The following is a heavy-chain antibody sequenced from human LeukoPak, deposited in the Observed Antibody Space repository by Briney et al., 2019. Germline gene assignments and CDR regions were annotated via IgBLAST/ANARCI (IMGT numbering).Heavy chain of an antibody. V-gene: IGHV3-11*01. CDR1: GFPFSNYH. Sequence: PGGSLRLSCAASGFPFSNYHMAWIRQAPGKGLEWISYIGSSGYTIYYSDSVKGRFTISRDNAKSSLYLQTNSLRAEDTAVYFCARPQTSSSSPAALGYWGPGLLVTVSS. D-gene: IGHD6-6*01. J-gene: IGHJ4*02. CDR2: IGSSGYTI. CDR3: ARPQTSSSSPAALGY.